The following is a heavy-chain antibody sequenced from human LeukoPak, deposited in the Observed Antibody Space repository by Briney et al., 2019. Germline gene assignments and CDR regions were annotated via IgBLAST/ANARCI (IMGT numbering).Heavy chain of an antibody. J-gene: IGHJ4*02. Sequence: GGSLRLSCVVSGIIFRDAWMNWVRQTPGKGLEWVSRISASGGGTFYAGSVEGRFIISRDNSKNTLSLQMSSLRAEDTAIYYCAKDKYHDSSGTFDYWGQGTLVTVSS. CDR2: ISASGGGT. CDR1: GIIFRDA. V-gene: IGHV3-23*01. D-gene: IGHD3-22*01. CDR3: AKDKYHDSSGTFDY.